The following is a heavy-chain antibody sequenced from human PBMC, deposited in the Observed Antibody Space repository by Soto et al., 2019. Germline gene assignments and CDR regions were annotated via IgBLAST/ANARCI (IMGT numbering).Heavy chain of an antibody. CDR1: GYTFTSYG. Sequence: ASVKVSCKASGYTFTSYGISWVRQAPGQGLEWMGWISAYNGNTNYAQKLQGRVTMTTDTSTSTAYMELRSLRSYDTALYYCAMLSGSYYAFDIWGQGTMVTVSS. J-gene: IGHJ3*02. CDR2: ISAYNGNT. CDR3: AMLSGSYYAFDI. V-gene: IGHV1-18*01. D-gene: IGHD1-26*01.